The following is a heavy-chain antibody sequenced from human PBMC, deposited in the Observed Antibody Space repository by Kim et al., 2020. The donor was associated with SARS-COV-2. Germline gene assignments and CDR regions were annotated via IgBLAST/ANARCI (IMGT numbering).Heavy chain of an antibody. J-gene: IGHJ6*02. V-gene: IGHV3-30*04. D-gene: IGHD5-12*01. Sequence: GGSLRLSCAASGFTFSSYAMHWVRQAPGKGLEWVAVISYDGSNKYYADSVKGRFTISRDNSKNTLYLQMNSLRAEDTAVYYCARDRPRLQWLRLWSYYYGMDVWGQGTTVTVSS. CDR1: GFTFSSYA. CDR2: ISYDGSNK. CDR3: ARDRPRLQWLRLWSYYYGMDV.